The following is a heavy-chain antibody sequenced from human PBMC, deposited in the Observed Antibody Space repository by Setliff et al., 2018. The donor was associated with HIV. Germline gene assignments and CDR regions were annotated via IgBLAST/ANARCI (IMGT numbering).Heavy chain of an antibody. V-gene: IGHV1-18*01. CDR3: ARAKTSNWSGNPLLF. J-gene: IGHJ6*02. CDR1: GYNFNNFG. CDR2: INGYNSKT. D-gene: IGHD1-1*01. Sequence: ASVKVSCKSSGYNFNNFGVSWVRQAPGQGLEWLGYINGYNSKTHYLPRLQGRLTLTTDKSKNEFSLKLTSVTDADTAVYYCARAKTSNWSGNPLLFWGQGTTVTVSS.